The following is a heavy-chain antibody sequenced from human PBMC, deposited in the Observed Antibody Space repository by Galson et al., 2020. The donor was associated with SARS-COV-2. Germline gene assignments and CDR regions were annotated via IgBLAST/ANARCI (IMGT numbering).Heavy chain of an antibody. D-gene: IGHD7-27*01. Sequence: GESLKISCAASGFTFSNYGMCWVRQAPGKGLEWVATILTSYTTYYVDSVKGRFTISRDNSMNTLYLQMNSLRAEDTAVYYCAKPASNWGSMDVWGQGTTVTVSS. J-gene: IGHJ6*02. CDR3: AKPASNWGSMDV. CDR1: GFTFSNYG. V-gene: IGHV3-23*05. CDR2: ILTSYTT.